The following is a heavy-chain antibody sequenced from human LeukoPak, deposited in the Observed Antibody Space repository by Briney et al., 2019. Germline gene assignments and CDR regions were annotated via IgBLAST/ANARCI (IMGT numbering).Heavy chain of an antibody. D-gene: IGHD3-10*01. V-gene: IGHV4-34*01. CDR2: INHSGST. Sequence: SETLSLTCAVYGGSFSGYYWSWIRQPPGKGLEWIGEINHSGSTNYNPSLKSRVTISVDTSKNQFSPKLSSVTAADTAVYYCAGRAARPYYYGSGSPFHFDYWGQGTLVTVSS. CDR1: GGSFSGYY. J-gene: IGHJ4*02. CDR3: AGRAARPYYYGSGSPFHFDY.